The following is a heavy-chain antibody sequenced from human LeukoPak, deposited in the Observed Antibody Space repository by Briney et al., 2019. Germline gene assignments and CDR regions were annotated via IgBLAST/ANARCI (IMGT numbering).Heavy chain of an antibody. D-gene: IGHD3-3*01. V-gene: IGHV4-59*08. J-gene: IGHJ5*02. CDR3: ARHGEVLHYDFWSGSPNWFDP. CDR2: IYYSGST. CDR1: GGSISSYY. Sequence: PSETLSLTCTVSGGSISSYYWSWIRQPPGKGLEWIGYIYYSGSTNYNPSLKSRVTISVDTSKNQFSLKLSSVTAADTAVYYCARHGEVLHYDFWSGSPNWFDPWGQGTLVTVSS.